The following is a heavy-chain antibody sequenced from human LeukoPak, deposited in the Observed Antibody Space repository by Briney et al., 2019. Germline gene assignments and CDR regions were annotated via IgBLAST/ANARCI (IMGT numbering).Heavy chain of an antibody. Sequence: TLSLTCIVSGDSISSTSYYWAWIRQPPGKGLEWIGMIFYSGSAYYTPSLRGRVTLSEDTSRNQFSLKLNSVTAADTAVYYCAKEGMIRGVIDYWGQGALVTVSS. CDR1: GDSISSTSYY. J-gene: IGHJ4*02. V-gene: IGHV4-39*07. D-gene: IGHD3-10*01. CDR3: AKEGMIRGVIDY. CDR2: IFYSGSA.